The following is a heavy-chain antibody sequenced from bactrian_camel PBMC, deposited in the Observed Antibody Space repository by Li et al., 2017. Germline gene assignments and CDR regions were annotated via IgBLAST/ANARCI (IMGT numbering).Heavy chain of an antibody. Sequence: VQLVESGGGSVQVGGSLRLSCKHAEYIFKRCAMGWYRQAPGKERELVSTIKPDGTTTYTDSVKDRFIISHDNGENTATYRCAASWGMTAIAAFDRIALDDFGYWGEGTQVTVS. V-gene: IGHV3S53*01. CDR2: IKPDGTT. D-gene: IGHD5*01. CDR3: RIALDDFGY. CDR1: EYIFKRCA. J-gene: IGHJ6*01.